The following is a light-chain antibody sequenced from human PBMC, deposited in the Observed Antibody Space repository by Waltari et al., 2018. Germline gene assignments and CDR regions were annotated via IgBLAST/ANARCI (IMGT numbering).Light chain of an antibody. CDR3: QHYDHWPPSYS. CDR1: QRISHN. J-gene: IGKJ2*01. Sequence: EIVMTQSPDTLSVSPGERATLSCRASQRISHNVAWYQQKPGQAPRLIIYGVSTRATDITARLSGGGSETEFTLTISSLQSEDFAVYYCQHYDHWPPSYSFGQGTKLEI. CDR2: GVS. V-gene: IGKV3-15*01.